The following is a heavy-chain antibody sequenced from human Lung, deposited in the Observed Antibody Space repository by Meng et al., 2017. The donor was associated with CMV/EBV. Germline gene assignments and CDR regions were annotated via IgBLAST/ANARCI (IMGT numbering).Heavy chain of an antibody. CDR1: GFSFSTYG. CDR2: ISNDGSNE. J-gene: IGHJ6*02. Sequence: SXKISXEASGFSFSTYGMHWVRQAPGKGLQWVALISNDGSNEYYADSVEGRFTISRDNSRNTLYLQMNSLRTEDTAVYYCATVISSYSSTWEYNLYYAYYGMDDWGQGTXVTVSS. CDR3: ATVISSYSSTWEYNLYYAYYGMDD. D-gene: IGHD6-13*01. V-gene: IGHV3-30-3*01.